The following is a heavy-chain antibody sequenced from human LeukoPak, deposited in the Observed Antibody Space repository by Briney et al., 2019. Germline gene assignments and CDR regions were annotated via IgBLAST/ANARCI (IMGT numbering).Heavy chain of an antibody. CDR3: ARLGTGTSLGYSSGGSCYSESILGGY. D-gene: IGHD2-15*01. CDR2: IYPGDSDT. CDR1: GYSFTSYW. Sequence: TGESLKISCKGSGYSFTSYWIGWVRQMPGKGLEWMGIIYPGDSDTRYSPSFQGQVTISADKSISTAYLQWSSLTASDTAMYYCARLGTGTSLGYSSGGSCYSESILGGYWGQGTLVIVTS. J-gene: IGHJ4*02. V-gene: IGHV5-51*01.